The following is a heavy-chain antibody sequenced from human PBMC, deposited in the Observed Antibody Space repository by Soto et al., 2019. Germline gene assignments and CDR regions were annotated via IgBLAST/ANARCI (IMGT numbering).Heavy chain of an antibody. D-gene: IGHD6-13*01. Sequence: GGSLRLSCAASGFTFSSYAMHWVRQAPGKGLEWVAVISYDGSNKYYADSVKGRFTISRDNSKNTLYLQMNSLRAEDTAVYYCARGPGLYSSSWYRWFDPWGQGTLVTVSS. V-gene: IGHV3-30-3*01. CDR3: ARGPGLYSSSWYRWFDP. CDR2: ISYDGSNK. CDR1: GFTFSSYA. J-gene: IGHJ5*02.